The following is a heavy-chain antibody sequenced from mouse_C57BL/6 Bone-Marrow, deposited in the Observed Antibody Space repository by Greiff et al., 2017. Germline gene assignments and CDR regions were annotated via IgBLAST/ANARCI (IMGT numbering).Heavy chain of an antibody. CDR3: ARVWCYVLAY. CDR1: GYSFTDYN. Sequence: VQLQQSGPELVKPGASVKISCKASGYSFTDYNMNWVKQSNGKSLEWIGVINPNYGTNSYNQKFKGKATLTVDQSSSTAYMQLYSLTSVYSAVYYCARVWCYVLAYWGQGTLVTVSA. J-gene: IGHJ3*01. D-gene: IGHD1-1*02. CDR2: INPNYGTN. V-gene: IGHV1-39*01.